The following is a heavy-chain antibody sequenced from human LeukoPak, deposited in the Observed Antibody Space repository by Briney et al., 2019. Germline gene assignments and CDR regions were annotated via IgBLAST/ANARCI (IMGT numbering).Heavy chain of an antibody. V-gene: IGHV4-34*01. D-gene: IGHD3-22*01. Sequence: SETPSLTCAVYGGSFSAYYWSWIRQPPGKGLEWIGEINHSGSTDYNPSLRSRVAISVDTSRNQFSLRLSSVTAADTAVYYCARGQRITMTDWGQGTLVTVSS. J-gene: IGHJ4*02. CDR1: GGSFSAYY. CDR2: INHSGST. CDR3: ARGQRITMTD.